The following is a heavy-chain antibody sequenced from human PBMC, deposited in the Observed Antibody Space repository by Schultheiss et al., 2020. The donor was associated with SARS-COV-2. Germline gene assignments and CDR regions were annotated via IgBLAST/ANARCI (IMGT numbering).Heavy chain of an antibody. CDR3: ARDIAAAGLLDY. D-gene: IGHD6-13*01. CDR2: INHSGST. CDR1: GGSISSSSYY. V-gene: IGHV4-39*07. Sequence: SETLSLTCTVSGGSISSSSYYWGWIRQPPGKGLEWIGEINHSGSTNYNPSLKSRVTMSVDTSKNQFSLKLSSVTAADTAVYYCARDIAAAGLLDYWGQGTLVTVSS. J-gene: IGHJ4*02.